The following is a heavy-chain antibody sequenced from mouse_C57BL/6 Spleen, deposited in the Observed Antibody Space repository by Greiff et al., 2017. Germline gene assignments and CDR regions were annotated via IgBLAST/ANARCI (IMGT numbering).Heavy chain of an antibody. CDR3: TIYDDYDRGY. V-gene: IGHV1-74*01. Sequence: QVQLQQPGAELVKPGASVKVSCKASGYTFTSYWMHWVKQRPGQGLEWIGRIHPSDSYTNYNQKFKGKATLTVDKSSRTAYMQLSSLTSEDAAVYYGTIYDDYDRGYWGQGTTLTVSS. CDR2: IHPSDSYT. CDR1: GYTFTSYW. J-gene: IGHJ2*01. D-gene: IGHD2-4*01.